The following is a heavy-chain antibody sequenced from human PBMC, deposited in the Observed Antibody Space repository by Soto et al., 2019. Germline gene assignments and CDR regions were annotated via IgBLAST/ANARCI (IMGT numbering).Heavy chain of an antibody. D-gene: IGHD2-2*01. Sequence: GGSLRLSCAASGFTFRNYPMTWVRQAPGKGLDWVSTISGSGVDTYYPDSVKGRVTISRDNSKNTLYLQIDSLRAEDTAVYYCAKGGLLPRANRWFWGQGTLVTVSS. J-gene: IGHJ4*02. V-gene: IGHV3-23*01. CDR3: AKGGLLPRANRWF. CDR2: ISGSGVDT. CDR1: GFTFRNYP.